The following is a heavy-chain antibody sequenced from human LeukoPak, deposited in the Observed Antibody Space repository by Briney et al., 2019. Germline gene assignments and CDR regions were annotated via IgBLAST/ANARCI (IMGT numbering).Heavy chain of an antibody. D-gene: IGHD1-26*01. Sequence: GGSLRLSCTASGYTFSDYGMHWVRQAPGKGLEWLSVISYSGVVKFYADSVKGRFTISRDNSKNTLYLQMNSLRAEDTAVYYCARSSSGSNRIDYWGQGTQVTVSS. V-gene: IGHV3-33*08. CDR1: GYTFSDYG. J-gene: IGHJ4*02. CDR3: ARSSSGSNRIDY. CDR2: ISYSGVVK.